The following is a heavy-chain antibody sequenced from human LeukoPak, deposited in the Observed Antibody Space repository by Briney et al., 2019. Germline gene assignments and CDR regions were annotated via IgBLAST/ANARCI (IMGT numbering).Heavy chain of an antibody. J-gene: IGHJ4*02. D-gene: IGHD4-23*01. Sequence: GGSLRLSCAASGFTFSSYAMSWVRQAPGKGLEWVSAISGSGGSTYYADSVKGRFTISRDNSKNTLYLQMNSLRAEDTAVYYCAKEGDILRSVVTLDFDYWGQGTLVTVSS. CDR3: AKEGDILRSVVTLDFDY. CDR2: ISGSGGST. V-gene: IGHV3-23*01. CDR1: GFTFSSYA.